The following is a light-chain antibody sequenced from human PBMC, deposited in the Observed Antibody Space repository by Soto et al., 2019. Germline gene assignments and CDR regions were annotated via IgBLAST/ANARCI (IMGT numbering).Light chain of an antibody. CDR2: KAS. J-gene: IGKJ1*01. V-gene: IGKV1-5*03. CDR3: QQYNSYSRT. Sequence: DIQMTQSPSSLSASVGDRVTITCRASQSISSYLSWYQQKPGKAPKLLIYKASSLESGVPSRFSGSGSGTEFTLTISSLPPDDFATYYCQQYNSYSRTFGQGTKVDIK. CDR1: QSISSY.